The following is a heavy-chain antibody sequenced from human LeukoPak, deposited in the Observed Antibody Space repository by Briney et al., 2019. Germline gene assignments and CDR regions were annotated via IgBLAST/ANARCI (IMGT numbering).Heavy chain of an antibody. CDR2: IKQDGSEK. CDR1: GFTFSNYW. J-gene: IGHJ6*04. CDR3: ARKAYGMDV. Sequence: GGSLRLSCAASGFTFSNYWMSWVRQAPGKGLEWVANIKQDGSEKYYVDSVKGRFTISRDDANYSLYLQMNSLSAEDTAVYYCARKAYGMDVGGKGTTVTVSA. V-gene: IGHV3-7*03.